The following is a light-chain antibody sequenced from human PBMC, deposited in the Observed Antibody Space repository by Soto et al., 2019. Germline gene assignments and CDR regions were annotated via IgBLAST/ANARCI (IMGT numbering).Light chain of an antibody. Sequence: QSVLTQPASVSGSPGQSITISCTGTSSDVGGHNYVSWYQQHPGTAPKLMIYEVTNRPSGVSNRFSGSKSGNTVSLTISGLPAEDEADYHGSSYRRSTTLGVVFVGGTKLTVL. CDR1: SSDVGGHNY. CDR2: EVT. J-gene: IGLJ2*01. CDR3: SSYRRSTTLGVV. V-gene: IGLV2-14*01.